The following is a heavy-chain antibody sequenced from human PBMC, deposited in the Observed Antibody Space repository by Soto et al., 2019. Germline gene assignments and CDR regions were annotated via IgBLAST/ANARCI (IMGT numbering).Heavy chain of an antibody. CDR3: TRDPDIVATRFDY. CDR1: GYTFTTYY. V-gene: IGHV1-2*02. Sequence: GASVKVSCEASGYTFTTYYLHCVRQAPGQDLEWMGWINPNSGMTNSAQKFQGRVTMTRDMSITTAYLQMNSLKTEDTAVYYCTRDPDIVATRFDYWGQGTRVTGSA. CDR2: INPNSGMT. J-gene: IGHJ4*02. D-gene: IGHD5-12*01.